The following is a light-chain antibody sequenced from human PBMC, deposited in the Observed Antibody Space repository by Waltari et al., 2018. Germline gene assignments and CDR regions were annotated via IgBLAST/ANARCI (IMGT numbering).Light chain of an antibody. CDR2: EDS. CDR1: ALPNNY. CDR3: YSTDISGDLEGA. J-gene: IGLJ2*01. V-gene: IGLV3-10*01. Sequence: SYELTQSPSVSVSPGQTAKITCPGNALPNNYAYWYQQKSGQAPVLVIFEDSQRPSGIPEGFSGSSSGTMATLTISGAQVEDEADYYCYSTDISGDLEGAFGGGTKLTVL.